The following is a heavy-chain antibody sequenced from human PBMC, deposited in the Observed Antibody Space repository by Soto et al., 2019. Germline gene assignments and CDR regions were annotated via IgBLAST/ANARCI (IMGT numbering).Heavy chain of an antibody. Sequence: QVQLVESGGGVVQPGRSLRLSCAASGFTFSSYAMHWVRQAPGKGLEWVAVISYDGSNKYYADSVKGRFTISRDNSKNTLYLQMNSLRDEDTAVYYCARDKVGYSSSWYSRKTYSYYYGMDVWGQGSTVTVSS. J-gene: IGHJ6*02. CDR1: GFTFSSYA. CDR2: ISYDGSNK. V-gene: IGHV3-30-3*01. D-gene: IGHD6-13*01. CDR3: ARDKVGYSSSWYSRKTYSYYYGMDV.